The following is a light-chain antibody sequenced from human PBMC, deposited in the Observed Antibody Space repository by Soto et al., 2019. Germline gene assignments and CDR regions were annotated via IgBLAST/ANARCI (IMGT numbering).Light chain of an antibody. J-gene: IGKJ4*01. CDR1: QSVRTY. Sequence: EIVLTQSPATLSLSPWERATLSGRASQSVRTYLAWYQQKPGQAPRLLIHDVSDRATGIPARFSGSGSGTDFTLTISSLEPEDFSVYYCQQRSSWPLTFGGGTKVDIK. CDR3: QQRSSWPLT. CDR2: DVS. V-gene: IGKV3-11*01.